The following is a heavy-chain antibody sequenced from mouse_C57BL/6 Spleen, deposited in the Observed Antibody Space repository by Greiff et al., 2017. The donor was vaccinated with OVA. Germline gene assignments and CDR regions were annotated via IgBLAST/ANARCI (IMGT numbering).Heavy chain of an antibody. CDR1: GFTFSSYG. V-gene: IGHV5-6*01. Sequence: EVKLVESGGDLVKPGGSLKLSCAASGFTFSSYGMSWVRQTPDKRLEWVATISSGGSYTYYPDSVKGRFTISRDNAKNTLYLQMSSLKSEDTAMYYCARQVTPFDYWGQGTTLTVSS. J-gene: IGHJ2*01. D-gene: IGHD2-1*01. CDR3: ARQVTPFDY. CDR2: ISSGGSYT.